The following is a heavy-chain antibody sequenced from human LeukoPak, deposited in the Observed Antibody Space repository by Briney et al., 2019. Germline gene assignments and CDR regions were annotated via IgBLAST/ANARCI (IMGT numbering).Heavy chain of an antibody. V-gene: IGHV3-23*01. CDR1: GFTFSRYA. J-gene: IGHJ4*02. CDR2: IGGSGGAI. Sequence: PGGSLRLSCGASGFTFSRYAMSWVRQAPGKGLQWVSEIGGSGGAIYYADSVKGRFTISRDHSKNTLSLQMNSLRAEDTAVYYCARCSGWAFKNWGQGNLVTVSS. CDR3: ARCSGWAFKN. D-gene: IGHD6-19*01.